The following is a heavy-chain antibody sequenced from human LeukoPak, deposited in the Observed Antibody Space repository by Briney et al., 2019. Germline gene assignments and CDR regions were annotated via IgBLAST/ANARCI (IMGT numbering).Heavy chain of an antibody. V-gene: IGHV1-69*05. CDR2: IIPIFGTA. Sequence: SVKVSCKASGGTFSSYAISWVRQAPGQGLEWMGRIIPIFGTANYAQKFQGRVTITTDESTSTAYMELSSLRSEDTAEYYCARDILALEGDYLFDYWGQGTLVTVSS. D-gene: IGHD4-17*01. CDR1: GGTFSSYA. CDR3: ARDILALEGDYLFDY. J-gene: IGHJ4*02.